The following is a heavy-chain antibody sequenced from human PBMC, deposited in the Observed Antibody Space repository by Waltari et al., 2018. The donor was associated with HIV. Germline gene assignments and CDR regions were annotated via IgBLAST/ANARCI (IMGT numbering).Heavy chain of an antibody. D-gene: IGHD6-19*01. CDR1: GYTFTSYA. Sequence: QVQLVQSGAEVKKPGASVKVSCKASGYTFTSYAMHWVRQAPGQRLEWMGWINAGNGNTKYAQKFQGRVTLTRDTSASTAYMELSSLRSEDTAVYDCARDLAAVAGHDYWGQGTLVTVSS. CDR2: INAGNGNT. CDR3: ARDLAAVAGHDY. V-gene: IGHV1-3*01. J-gene: IGHJ4*02.